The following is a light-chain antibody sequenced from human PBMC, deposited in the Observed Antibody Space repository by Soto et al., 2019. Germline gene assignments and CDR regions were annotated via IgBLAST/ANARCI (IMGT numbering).Light chain of an antibody. CDR1: QDISNY. Sequence: DIQMTQSPSSLSASVGDRVTITCQASQDISNYLNWYQQKPGKAPKLLIYDASNLETGVPSRFSGSGSGTDFTFTISSLQPADIATYYCQKYDNLEYTFGQGTKLEIK. CDR3: QKYDNLEYT. J-gene: IGKJ2*01. V-gene: IGKV1-33*01. CDR2: DAS.